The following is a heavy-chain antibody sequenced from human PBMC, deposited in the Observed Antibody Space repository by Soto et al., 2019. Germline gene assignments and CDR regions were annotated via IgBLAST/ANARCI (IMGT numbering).Heavy chain of an antibody. CDR1: GYTFTSYA. CDR3: ARGCSSTSCFFSDY. D-gene: IGHD2-2*01. V-gene: IGHV1-3*01. CDR2: INAGNGNT. J-gene: IGHJ4*02. Sequence: QVQLVQSGAEVKKPGASVKVSCKASGYTFTSYAMHWVRQAPGQRLEWMGWINAGNGNTKYSQKFQGRVTITRDTSASTAYMELSSLRSADTAVYYCARGCSSTSCFFSDYWGQGTLVTVSS.